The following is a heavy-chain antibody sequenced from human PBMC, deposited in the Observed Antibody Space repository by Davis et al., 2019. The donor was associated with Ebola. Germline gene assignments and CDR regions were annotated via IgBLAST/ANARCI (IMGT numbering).Heavy chain of an antibody. CDR3: VRVSRNIATGWYRFDAFDI. D-gene: IGHD6-19*01. Sequence: GGSLRLSCAASGFSVSDNYMSWVRQAPGKGLEWVSVIYRGGSTYYADSVKGRFTISRDTSKNTLYLRMNSLRAEDTAIYYCVRVSRNIATGWYRFDAFDIWGQGTLVTVSS. CDR1: GFSVSDNY. CDR2: IYRGGST. V-gene: IGHV3-66*01. J-gene: IGHJ3*02.